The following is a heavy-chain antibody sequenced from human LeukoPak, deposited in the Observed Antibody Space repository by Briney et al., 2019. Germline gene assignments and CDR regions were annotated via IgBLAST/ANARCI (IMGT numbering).Heavy chain of an antibody. CDR1: GGSISSSSYY. CDR3: ARAPRKGFCSSTTCYADNWFDP. V-gene: IGHV4-39*07. Sequence: SETLSLTCTVSGGSISSSSYYWGWIRQPPGKGLEWIGYIYHSGSTYYNPSLKSRVTISVDRSKNQFSLKLSSVTAADTAVYYCARAPRKGFCSSTTCYADNWFDPWGQGTRVTVSS. J-gene: IGHJ5*02. D-gene: IGHD2-2*01. CDR2: IYHSGST.